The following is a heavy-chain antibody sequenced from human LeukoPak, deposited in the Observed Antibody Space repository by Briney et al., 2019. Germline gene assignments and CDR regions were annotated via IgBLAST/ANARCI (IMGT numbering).Heavy chain of an antibody. D-gene: IGHD6-13*01. V-gene: IGHV3-30-3*01. CDR1: GFTFSSYA. CDR3: ARDHAAAGTFDY. J-gene: IGHJ4*02. Sequence: GGSLRLSCAASGFTFSSYAMHWVRQAPGKGLEWVAVISYDGSNKYYADSVKGRFTISRDNSKNTLYLQMNSLRAEDTAVYYCARDHAAAGTFDYWGQGTLSPSPQ. CDR2: ISYDGSNK.